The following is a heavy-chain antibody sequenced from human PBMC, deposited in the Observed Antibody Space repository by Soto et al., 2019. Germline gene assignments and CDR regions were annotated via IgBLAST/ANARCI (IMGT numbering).Heavy chain of an antibody. J-gene: IGHJ6*02. CDR2: ISAYNGNT. Sequence: QVQLVQSGGEVKKPGASVKVSCRASGYTFSNYGITWVRQAPGQGLEWMGWISAYNGNTKYAQKLQGRVTMTTHTSQDTGNRQPRRLRSGVTAVYYGASEGALPCCGAGMHGWRPGTTVTVSS. V-gene: IGHV1-18*01. CDR1: GYTFSNYG. CDR3: ASEGALPCCGAGMHG. D-gene: IGHD1-26*01.